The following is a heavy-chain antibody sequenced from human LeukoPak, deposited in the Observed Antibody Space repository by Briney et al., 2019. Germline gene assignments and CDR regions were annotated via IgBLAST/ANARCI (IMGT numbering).Heavy chain of an antibody. CDR2: GRNKPNNYAT. V-gene: IGHV3-73*01. Sequence: GSLKPFCAASGVTFTDSSIHWFRQASGKGLGGVGRGRNKPNNYATAYAASVKGRFTISRDDSKSTAFLQMNSLETEDTAVYYCTRRPFGGNTSPYWYFDLWGRGTLVTVSS. D-gene: IGHD4-23*01. J-gene: IGHJ2*01. CDR1: GVTFTDSS. CDR3: TRRPFGGNTSPYWYFDL.